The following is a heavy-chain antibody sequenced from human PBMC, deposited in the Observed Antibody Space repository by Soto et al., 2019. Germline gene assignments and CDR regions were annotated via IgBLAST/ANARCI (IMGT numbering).Heavy chain of an antibody. CDR3: ARDRSIAAAMYYFDY. J-gene: IGHJ4*02. Sequence: PGGSLRLSCAASGFTFSSYAMHWVRQAPGKGLEWVAVISYDGSNKYYADSVKGRFTISRDNSKNTLYLQMNSLRAEDTAVYYCARDRSIAAAMYYFDYWGQGTLVTVS. D-gene: IGHD6-13*01. V-gene: IGHV3-30-3*01. CDR1: GFTFSSYA. CDR2: ISYDGSNK.